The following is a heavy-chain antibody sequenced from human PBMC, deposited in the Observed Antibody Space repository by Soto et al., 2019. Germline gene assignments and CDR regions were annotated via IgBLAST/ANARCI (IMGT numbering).Heavy chain of an antibody. Sequence: QVQLQQWGAGLLKPSETLSLTCAVYGGSFSGYYWSWIRQPPGKGLEWIGEINHSGSTNYNPSLKSRVTISVDTSKNQFSLKLSSVTAADTAVYYCARGRGYSYGSDYWGQGTLVTVSS. CDR2: INHSGST. J-gene: IGHJ4*02. CDR3: ARGRGYSYGSDY. CDR1: GGSFSGYY. D-gene: IGHD5-18*01. V-gene: IGHV4-34*01.